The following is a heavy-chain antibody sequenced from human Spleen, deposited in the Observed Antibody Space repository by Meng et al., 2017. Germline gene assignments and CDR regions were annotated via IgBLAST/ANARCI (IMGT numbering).Heavy chain of an antibody. CDR3: AAGPLYYYDSSGYYGSDY. J-gene: IGHJ4*02. Sequence: GESLKISCQGSGYTFTSFWIGWVRRMPGKGLEYMGIIYPGDSDTRYSPSFQGQVTMSADKSISTAYLQWSSLKASDTAMYYCAAGPLYYYDSSGYYGSDYWGQGTLVTVSS. CDR1: GYTFTSFW. D-gene: IGHD3-22*01. CDR2: IYPGDSDT. V-gene: IGHV5-51*01.